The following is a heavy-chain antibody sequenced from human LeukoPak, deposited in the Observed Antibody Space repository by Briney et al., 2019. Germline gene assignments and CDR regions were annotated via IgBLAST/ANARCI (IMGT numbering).Heavy chain of an antibody. CDR1: GFTFNTYV. D-gene: IGHD2-21*02. CDR3: AKSLRAYCGGDCYPNYFDY. J-gene: IGHJ4*02. CDR2: ISDSGDST. V-gene: IGHV3-23*01. Sequence: GGSLRLSCAAAGFTFNTYVMNWVRQAPGKGLEWVSSISDSGDSTFYADSVKGRFTISRDNSKNTLYLQMNSLRAEDTAVYYCAKSLRAYCGGDCYPNYFDYSGQGTLVTVSS.